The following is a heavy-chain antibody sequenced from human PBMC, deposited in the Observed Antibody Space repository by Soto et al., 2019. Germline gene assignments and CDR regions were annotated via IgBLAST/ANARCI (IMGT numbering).Heavy chain of an antibody. V-gene: IGHV3-7*03. CDR3: ARWGAAGFEY. CDR1: GFTFSNYW. J-gene: IGHJ4*02. D-gene: IGHD6-13*01. Sequence: EVQLVESGGGLVQPGGSVRLSCEASGFTFSNYWMTWVRQAPGKGLEHMANIKQDGSEKYYVDSVKGRFTISRDNAKDSLYLQMNSLRAEDTAVYYCARWGAAGFEYWGQGTLVTVSS. CDR2: IKQDGSEK.